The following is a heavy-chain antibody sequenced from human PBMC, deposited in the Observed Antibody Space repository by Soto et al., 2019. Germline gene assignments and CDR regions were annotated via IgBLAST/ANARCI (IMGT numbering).Heavy chain of an antibody. CDR1: GFTFSSYG. V-gene: IGHV3-33*01. J-gene: IGHJ6*02. CDR2: IWYDGSNK. Sequence: GGSLRLSCAASGFTFSSYGMHWVRPAPGKGLEWVAVIWYDGSNKYYADSVKGRFTISRDNSKNTLYLQMNSLRAEDTAVYYCARDLCTNGVCYSYYYGMDVWGQGTTVTVSS. CDR3: ARDLCTNGVCYSYYYGMDV. D-gene: IGHD2-8*01.